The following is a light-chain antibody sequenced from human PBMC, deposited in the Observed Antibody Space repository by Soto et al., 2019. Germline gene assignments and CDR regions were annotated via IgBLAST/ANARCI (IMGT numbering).Light chain of an antibody. J-gene: IGKJ1*01. CDR3: KQYGSSSWT. CDR1: QSISSSY. Sequence: EIVLTQSPGTLSLSPGKRATLSCRASQSISSSYLAWYQQRPGQAHRLLIYGASSRATGIPDRFSGSGSGTEFTLTIRRLEPEDFAVYYCKQYGSSSWTFGQGTKVDIK. V-gene: IGKV3-20*01. CDR2: GAS.